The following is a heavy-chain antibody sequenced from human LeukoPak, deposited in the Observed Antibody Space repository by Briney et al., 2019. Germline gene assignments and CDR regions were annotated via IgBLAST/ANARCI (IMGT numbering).Heavy chain of an antibody. V-gene: IGHV4-61*01. CDR2: IYYTGST. Sequence: SETLSLTCTVSGDSVSSGYYYWSWIRQPPGKGLEWIGNIYYTGSTNYNPSLKSRVTISVDTSKNQFSLKLNSVTAADMAVYYCARNHYDSGGYYLFDAFDIWGQGTMVTVSS. CDR1: GDSVSSGYYY. D-gene: IGHD3-22*01. CDR3: ARNHYDSGGYYLFDAFDI. J-gene: IGHJ3*02.